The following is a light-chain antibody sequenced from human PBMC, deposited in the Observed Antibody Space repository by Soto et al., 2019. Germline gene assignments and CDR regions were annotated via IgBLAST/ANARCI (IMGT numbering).Light chain of an antibody. CDR1: SSNIGAGYE. CDR3: QSYDSSLSGYV. Sequence: QSVLTQPPSVSEAPGQRVTISCTGSSSNIGAGYEAHWYQQVPGTAPKLLIYENNNRPSGVPDRFSGSKSGTSAPLAITGLQAEDEAEYYCQSYDSSLSGYVFGTGTQLTVL. J-gene: IGLJ1*01. V-gene: IGLV1-40*01. CDR2: ENN.